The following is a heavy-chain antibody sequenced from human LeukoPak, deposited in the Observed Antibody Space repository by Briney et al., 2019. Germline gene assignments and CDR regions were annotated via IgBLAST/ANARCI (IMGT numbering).Heavy chain of an antibody. J-gene: IGHJ5*02. CDR1: GGSISSSSYY. CDR3: ARHPRRLVVVAATPWS. D-gene: IGHD2-15*01. CDR2: IYYSGST. Sequence: PSETLSLTCTVSGGSISSSSYYWGWIRQPPGKGLEWIGSIYYSGSTYYNPSLKSRVTISVDTSKNQFSLKPSSVTAADTAVYYCARHPRRLVVVAATPWSWGQGTLVTVSS. V-gene: IGHV4-39*01.